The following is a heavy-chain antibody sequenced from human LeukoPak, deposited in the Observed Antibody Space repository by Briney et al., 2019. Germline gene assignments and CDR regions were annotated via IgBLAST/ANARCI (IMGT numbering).Heavy chain of an antibody. J-gene: IGHJ4*02. CDR1: GGSISSYY. CDR2: IYYSGST. Sequence: SETLSLTCTASGGSISSYYWSWIRQPPGKGLEWIGYIYYSGSTNYNPSLKSRVTISVDTSKNQFSLKLSSVTAADTAVYYCARGIRFDYDSSGYYPFFDYWGQGTLVTVSS. D-gene: IGHD3-22*01. CDR3: ARGIRFDYDSSGYYPFFDY. V-gene: IGHV4-59*01.